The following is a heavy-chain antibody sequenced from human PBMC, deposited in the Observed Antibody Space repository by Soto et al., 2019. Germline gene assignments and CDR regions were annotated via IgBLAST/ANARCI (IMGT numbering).Heavy chain of an antibody. Sequence: GESLKISCKGSGYSFTSYWIGWVRQMPGKGLEWMGIIYPGDSDTRYSPSFQGQVTISADKSISTAYLQWSSLKASDTAMYYCARQRMSGWYSVEYFQHWGQGTLVTVSS. V-gene: IGHV5-51*01. CDR3: ARQRMSGWYSVEYFQH. CDR1: GYSFTSYW. D-gene: IGHD6-19*01. CDR2: IYPGDSDT. J-gene: IGHJ1*01.